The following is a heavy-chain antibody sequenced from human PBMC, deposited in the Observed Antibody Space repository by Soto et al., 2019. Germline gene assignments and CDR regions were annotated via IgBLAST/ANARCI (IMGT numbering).Heavy chain of an antibody. Sequence: GWSLRLSCAASGFTFSSYAMTWVRQAPGRGLEWVSVISGSSSHIDYADSLKGRFTISRDNSKNTVYLQIDSLRAEDTAIYYCAKDRGNSGWGSTFEVWGQGTLVTVSS. D-gene: IGHD6-19*01. V-gene: IGHV3-23*01. CDR2: ISGSSSHI. CDR1: GFTFSSYA. J-gene: IGHJ4*02. CDR3: AKDRGNSGWGSTFEV.